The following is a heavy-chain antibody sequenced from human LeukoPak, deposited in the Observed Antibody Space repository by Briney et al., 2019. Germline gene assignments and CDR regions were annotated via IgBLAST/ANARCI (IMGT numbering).Heavy chain of an antibody. Sequence: ASVKVSCKASGYTSTSYDIKWVRQATGQGLEWMGWMNPNSGNTGYAQKFQGRVTITRNTSISTAYMELSSLRSEDTAVYYCARNLRLRTRDEAIGYWGQGTMVTVSS. CDR2: MNPNSGNT. V-gene: IGHV1-8*03. CDR3: ARNLRLRTRDEAIGY. D-gene: IGHD5-24*01. CDR1: GYTSTSYD. J-gene: IGHJ4*02.